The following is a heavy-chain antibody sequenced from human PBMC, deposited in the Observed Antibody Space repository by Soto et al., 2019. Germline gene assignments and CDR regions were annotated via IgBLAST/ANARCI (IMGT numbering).Heavy chain of an antibody. J-gene: IGHJ5*02. CDR2: ISAYNGNT. Sequence: SVRASCTASGYTFSIYGISWVRQAPGQVLEWMGWISAYNGNTNYAQKFQGRVTITADESTSTAYMELSSLRSEDTAVYYCARDRLSSSGWYSGWFDPWGQGNLVTVSS. CDR3: ARDRLSSSGWYSGWFDP. V-gene: IGHV1-18*01. CDR1: GYTFSIYG. D-gene: IGHD6-19*01.